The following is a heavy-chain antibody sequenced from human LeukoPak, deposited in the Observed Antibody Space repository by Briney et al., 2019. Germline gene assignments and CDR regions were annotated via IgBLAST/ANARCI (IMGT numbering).Heavy chain of an antibody. J-gene: IGHJ3*02. V-gene: IGHV1-69*13. CDR1: GGTFSSYA. CDR3: ARGLYSYTLNDAFDI. D-gene: IGHD5-18*01. Sequence: ASVKVSCKASGGTFSSYAVSWVRQAPGQGLEWMGGIIPIFGTANYAQKFQGRVTITVDESTSTAYMELSSLRSEDTAVYYCARGLYSYTLNDAFDIWGQGTMVTVSS. CDR2: IIPIFGTA.